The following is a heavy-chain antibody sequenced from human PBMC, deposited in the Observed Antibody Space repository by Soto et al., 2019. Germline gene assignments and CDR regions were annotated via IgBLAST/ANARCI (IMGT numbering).Heavy chain of an antibody. CDR1: GYTFTSYG. CDR3: ARDLGQQLFDY. Sequence: QVQLVQSGAEVKKPGASVKVSCKASGYTFTSYGISWVRQAPGQGLEWMGWISAYNGNKKYAQKLQGRVSMTTDTPTSTAYRELRSLRSDDTAVYYCARDLGQQLFDYWGQGTLVTVSS. J-gene: IGHJ4*02. D-gene: IGHD6-13*01. CDR2: ISAYNGNK. V-gene: IGHV1-18*01.